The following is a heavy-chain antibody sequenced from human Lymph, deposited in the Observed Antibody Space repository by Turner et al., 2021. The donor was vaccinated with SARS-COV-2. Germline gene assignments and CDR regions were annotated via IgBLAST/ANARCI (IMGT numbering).Heavy chain of an antibody. J-gene: IGHJ3*02. Sequence: VPLVESGGVVVQPGRSLRFSCAASGFTFSTYAIHWVRQDPGKGMELVSVISYDGFNKYYSDSVKSQFTISRDNSKNTLYLQMSSLRAEDTAVYYCARGSGSYLSAFDIWGQGTMVTVSS. CDR3: ARGSGSYLSAFDI. V-gene: IGHV3-30*04. CDR2: ISYDGFNK. D-gene: IGHD1-26*01. CDR1: GFTFSTYA.